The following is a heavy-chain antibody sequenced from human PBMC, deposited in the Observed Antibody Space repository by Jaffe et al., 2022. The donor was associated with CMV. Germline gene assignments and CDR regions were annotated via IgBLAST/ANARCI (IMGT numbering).Heavy chain of an antibody. CDR2: IYYSGST. D-gene: IGHD3-22*01. V-gene: IGHV4-59*01. Sequence: QVQLQESGPGLVKPSETLSLTCTVSGGSISSYYWSWIRQPPGKGLEWIGYIYYSGSTNYNPSLKSRVTISVDTSKNQFSLKLSSVTAADTAVYYCARETYYYDSSGYSPYWYFDLWGRGTLVTVSS. CDR3: ARETYYYDSSGYSPYWYFDL. CDR1: GGSISSYY. J-gene: IGHJ2*01.